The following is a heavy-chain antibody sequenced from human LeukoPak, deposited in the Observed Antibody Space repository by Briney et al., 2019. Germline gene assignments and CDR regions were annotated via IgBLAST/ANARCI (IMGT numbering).Heavy chain of an antibody. V-gene: IGHV4-34*01. D-gene: IGHD3-10*01. Sequence: PSETLSLTCAAYGGSFSGYYWSWIRQPPGKGLEWIGEINHSGSTNYNPSLKSRVTISVDTSKNQFSLKLSSVTAADTAVYYCARAQYYYGSGVGDAFDIWGQGTMVTVSS. J-gene: IGHJ3*02. CDR1: GGSFSGYY. CDR3: ARAQYYYGSGVGDAFDI. CDR2: INHSGST.